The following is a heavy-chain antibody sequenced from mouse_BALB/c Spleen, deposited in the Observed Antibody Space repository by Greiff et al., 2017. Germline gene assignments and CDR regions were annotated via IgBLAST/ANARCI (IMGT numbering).Heavy chain of an antibody. CDR1: GYTFTSYW. D-gene: IGHD2-2*01. CDR3: ARSDGYDWFAY. Sequence: VQLQQSGAELVKPGASVKLSCKASGYTFTSYWMHWVKQRPGQGLEWIGEIDPSDSYTNYNQKFKGKATLIVDKSSSTAYMQLSSLTSEDSAVYYCARSDGYDWFAYWGQGTLVTVSA. CDR2: IDPSDSYT. V-gene: IGHV1-69*02. J-gene: IGHJ3*01.